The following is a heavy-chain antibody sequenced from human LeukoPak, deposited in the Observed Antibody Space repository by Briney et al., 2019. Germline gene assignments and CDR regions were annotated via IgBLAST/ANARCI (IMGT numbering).Heavy chain of an antibody. J-gene: IGHJ4*02. CDR1: GFTFRNAW. V-gene: IGHV3-15*01. D-gene: IGHD4-17*01. CDR2: IKSKTDGGTT. CDR3: TDLGDYAVG. Sequence: GGSLRLACAASGFTFRNAWMSWVRQAPGKGLEWVGRIKSKTDGGTTDYAAPVKGRFTISRDDSTNTLYLQMNSLKTEDSGVYYCTDLGDYAVGWGQGTLVTVSS.